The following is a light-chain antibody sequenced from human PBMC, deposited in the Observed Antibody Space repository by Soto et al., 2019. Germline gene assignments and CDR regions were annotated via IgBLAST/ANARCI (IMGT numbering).Light chain of an antibody. J-gene: IGLJ3*02. CDR2: ENN. Sequence: QSVLTQPPSVSAAPGQKDTISCSGGSANIGNNYVSWYQQLPGTAPKLLMFENNKRPSGIPDRFSGSKSGTSATLAITGLQAGDEADYYCGTWDSSLSARVFGGGTKLTV. V-gene: IGLV1-51*01. CDR1: SANIGNNY. CDR3: GTWDSSLSARV.